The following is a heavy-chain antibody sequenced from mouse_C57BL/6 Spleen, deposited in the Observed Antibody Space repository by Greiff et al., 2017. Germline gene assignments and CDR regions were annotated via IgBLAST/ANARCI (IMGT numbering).Heavy chain of an antibody. D-gene: IGHD2-3*01. CDR2: IDPNSGGT. CDR1: GYTFTSYW. V-gene: IGHV1-72*01. CDR3: ARSNYDGSYYFDY. J-gene: IGHJ2*01. Sequence: QVHVKQPGAELVKPGASVKLSCKASGYTFTSYWMHWVKQRPGRGLEWIGRIDPNSGGTKYNEKFKSKATLTVDKPSSTAYMQLSSLTSEDSAVYYCARSNYDGSYYFDYWGQGTTLTVSS.